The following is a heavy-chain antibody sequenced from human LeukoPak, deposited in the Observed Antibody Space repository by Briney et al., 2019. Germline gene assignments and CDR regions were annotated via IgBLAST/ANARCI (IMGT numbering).Heavy chain of an antibody. CDR2: INPNSGGT. D-gene: IGHD1-26*01. CDR3: ARRYYSGYYYGMDV. J-gene: IGHJ6*02. CDR1: GYTFTGYY. Sequence: GASVKVSCKASGYTFTGYYMHWVRQAPGQGLEWMGWINPNSGGTNYAQKFQGRVTMTRDTSTSTVYMELSSLRSEDTAVYYCARRYYSGYYYGMDVWGQGTTVTVSS. V-gene: IGHV1-2*02.